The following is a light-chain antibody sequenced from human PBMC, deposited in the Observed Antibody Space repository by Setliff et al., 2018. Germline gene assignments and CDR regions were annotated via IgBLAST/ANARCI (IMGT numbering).Light chain of an antibody. CDR1: SSDVGGYNY. CDR2: DVS. V-gene: IGLV2-14*03. Sequence: QSALTQPPSASGSPGQSVAISCTGTSSDVGGYNYVSWYQQHPGKAPKLMIYDVSNRPSGVSNRFSGSKSGNTASLTISGLQAEDEADYFCSSYTSSYTQVFGTGTKVTVL. J-gene: IGLJ1*01. CDR3: SSYTSSYTQV.